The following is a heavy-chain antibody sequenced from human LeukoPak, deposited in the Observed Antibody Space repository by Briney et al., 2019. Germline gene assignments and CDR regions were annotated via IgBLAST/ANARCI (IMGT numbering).Heavy chain of an antibody. D-gene: IGHD3-22*01. CDR1: GSTFSSYA. Sequence: GGSLRLSCAASGSTFSSYAMSWVRQAPGKGLEWVGFIRSKAYGGTTEYAASVKGRFTISRDDSKSIAYLQMNSLKTEDTAVYYCTREGTSGYFHYFDYWGQGTLVTVSS. J-gene: IGHJ4*02. CDR2: IRSKAYGGTT. CDR3: TREGTSGYFHYFDY. V-gene: IGHV3-49*04.